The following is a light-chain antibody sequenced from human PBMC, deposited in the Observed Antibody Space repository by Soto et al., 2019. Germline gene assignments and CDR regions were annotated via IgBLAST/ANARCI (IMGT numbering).Light chain of an antibody. V-gene: IGLV2-8*01. CDR2: EVS. Sequence: QSVLTQPASASGSPGQSVTISCNGTSSDVGGYNYVSWYQQHPGKAPKLMIYEVSKRPSGVPDRFSGSKSGNTASLTVSGLQAEDEADYYCSSYAGSNNQVFGTGTKVTVL. CDR3: SSYAGSNNQV. CDR1: SSDVGGYNY. J-gene: IGLJ1*01.